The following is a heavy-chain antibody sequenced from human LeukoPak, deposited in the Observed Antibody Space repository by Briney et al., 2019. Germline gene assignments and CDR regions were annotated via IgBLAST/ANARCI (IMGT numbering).Heavy chain of an antibody. CDR2: FIPIFGTA. D-gene: IGHD5-12*01. CDR3: ASVPPYSGYDFVDY. Sequence: SVKVSCKASGSTFSNHASTWVRQAPGQGLEWMGGFIPIFGTANYAQKFQGRVTITADESTSTAYMELSSLRSEDTAVYYCASVPPYSGYDFVDYWGQGSLVTVSS. J-gene: IGHJ4*02. V-gene: IGHV1-69*13. CDR1: GSTFSNHA.